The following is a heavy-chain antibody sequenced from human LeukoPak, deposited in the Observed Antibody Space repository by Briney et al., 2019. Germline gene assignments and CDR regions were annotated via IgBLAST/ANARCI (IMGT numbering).Heavy chain of an antibody. CDR1: GFTFTNFW. Sequence: PGGSLRLSCAASGFTFTNFWMNWIRRAPGRGLGWVANIRPDGSEQFYVDSVKGRFTISRDNAKNSVYLQMNSLRADDTAVYYCAGRDSARNPWAYWGQGTLVTVST. J-gene: IGHJ4*02. CDR2: IRPDGSEQ. D-gene: IGHD4-11*01. CDR3: AGRDSARNPWAY. V-gene: IGHV3-7*01.